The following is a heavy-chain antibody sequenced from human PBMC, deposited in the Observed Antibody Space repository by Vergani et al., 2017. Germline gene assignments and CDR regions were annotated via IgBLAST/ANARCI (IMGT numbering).Heavy chain of an antibody. CDR1: TFNFRKYG. Sequence: QVYLVESGGGVVQPGRSLRLSCAASTFNFRKYGMHWVRQAPGRGLEWLAFTSHDESDKRYADSVKGRFTISRDNTNNSLFLQLRSLRAEDAAVYYCARDCTSGGCPDNYGMDVWGQGATVTVSS. CDR2: TSHDESDK. V-gene: IGHV3-30*03. CDR3: ARDCTSGGCPDNYGMDV. D-gene: IGHD2-8*01. J-gene: IGHJ6*02.